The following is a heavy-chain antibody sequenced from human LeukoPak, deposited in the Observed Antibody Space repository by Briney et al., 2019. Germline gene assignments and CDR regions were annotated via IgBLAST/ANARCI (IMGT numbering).Heavy chain of an antibody. CDR3: ARVGGRYDTSGYLI. CDR1: DDSITIYY. CDR2: IYYSGST. J-gene: IGHJ4*02. V-gene: IGHV4-59*01. Sequence: PSETLSLTCSVSDDSITIYYWTWIRQPPGKGLEWIGYIYYSGSTNYNPSLKSRITISVDTSKTQFSLKLSSVTAADTAVYYCARVGGRYDTSGYLIWGQGTLVTVSS. D-gene: IGHD3-22*01.